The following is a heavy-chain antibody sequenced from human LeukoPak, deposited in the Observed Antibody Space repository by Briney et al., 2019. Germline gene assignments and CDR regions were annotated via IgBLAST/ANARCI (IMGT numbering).Heavy chain of an antibody. CDR1: GFTFSDYY. CDR2: ISGSGGST. J-gene: IGHJ4*02. D-gene: IGHD2-8*01. CDR3: AKEREYCTNGVCSPLDY. Sequence: GGSLRLSCAPSGFTFSDYYMSWIRQPPGKGREWVSAISGSGGSTNYADSVKGRFTISRDNSKNTLYLQMNSLRAEDTAVYYCAKEREYCTNGVCSPLDYWGQGTLVTVSS. V-gene: IGHV3-23*01.